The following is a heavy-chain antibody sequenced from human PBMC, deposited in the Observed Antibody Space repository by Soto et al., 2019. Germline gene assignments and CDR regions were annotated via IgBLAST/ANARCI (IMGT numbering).Heavy chain of an antibody. J-gene: IGHJ6*02. V-gene: IGHV5-51*01. CDR2: IYPGDSDT. D-gene: IGHD5-18*01. Sequence: GESLKISCKGSGYSFTSYWIGWVCQMPGKGLEWMGIIYPGDSDTRYSPSFQGQVTISADKSISTAYLQWSSLKASDTAMYYCARGDTAMDYYYYYYGMDVWGQGTTVTVSS. CDR3: ARGDTAMDYYYYYYGMDV. CDR1: GYSFTSYW.